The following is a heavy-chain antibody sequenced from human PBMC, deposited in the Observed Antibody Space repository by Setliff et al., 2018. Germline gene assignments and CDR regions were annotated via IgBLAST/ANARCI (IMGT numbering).Heavy chain of an antibody. J-gene: IGHJ6*03. Sequence: SVKVSCKASGGTFRSYGISWVRQAPGQGLEWMGGTIPSFGSTNYARQFQGRVTIITDESTSTAYMQLSSLGSEDTAVYYCVREGVDSRSSTDYRYYMDVWGKGTTVTVSS. CDR1: GGTFRSYG. CDR3: VREGVDSRSSTDYRYYMDV. V-gene: IGHV1-69*05. CDR2: TIPSFGST. D-gene: IGHD3-22*01.